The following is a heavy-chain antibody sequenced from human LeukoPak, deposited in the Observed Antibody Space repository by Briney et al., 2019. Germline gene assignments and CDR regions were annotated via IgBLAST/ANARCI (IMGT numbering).Heavy chain of an antibody. V-gene: IGHV3-9*01. D-gene: IGHD6-6*01. CDR2: ISWNSGNT. J-gene: IGHJ4*02. CDR1: RFTFDGYA. CDR3: AKSGTYSSSSGYIDS. Sequence: GGSLRLSCAASRFTFDGYAMHWVRQAPGKGLERVSSISWNSGNTDYAASVKGRFTISRDNAKKSLHLQMNSLRAEDTALYYCAKSGTYSSSSGYIDSWGQGTLVTVSS.